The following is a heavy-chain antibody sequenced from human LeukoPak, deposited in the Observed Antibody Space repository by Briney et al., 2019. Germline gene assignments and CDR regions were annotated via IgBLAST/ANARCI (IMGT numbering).Heavy chain of an antibody. Sequence: GGSLRLSCAASGFTFSSYGMHWVRQAPGKGLEWVAVIWYDGSNKYYADSVKGRFTISRDNSKNTLYLQMNSLRAEDTAVYYCARVPAAIRGYYYYGMDVWGQGTTVTVSS. V-gene: IGHV3-33*01. CDR2: IWYDGSNK. J-gene: IGHJ6*02. CDR1: GFTFSSYG. D-gene: IGHD2-2*02. CDR3: ARVPAAIRGYYYYGMDV.